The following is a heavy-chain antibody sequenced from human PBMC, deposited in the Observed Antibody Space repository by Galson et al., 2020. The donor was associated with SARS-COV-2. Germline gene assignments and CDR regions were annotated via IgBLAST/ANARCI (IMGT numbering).Heavy chain of an antibody. CDR1: GYTFTSYA. Sequence: ASVKVSCKASGYTFTSYAMHWVRQAPGQRLEWMGWINAGNGNTKYSQKFQGRVTITRDTSASTAYMELSSLRSEDTAVYYCARALYSGSLYYYYGMDVWGQGTTVTVSS. D-gene: IGHD1-26*01. CDR3: ARALYSGSLYYYYGMDV. V-gene: IGHV1-3*01. J-gene: IGHJ6*02. CDR2: INAGNGNT.